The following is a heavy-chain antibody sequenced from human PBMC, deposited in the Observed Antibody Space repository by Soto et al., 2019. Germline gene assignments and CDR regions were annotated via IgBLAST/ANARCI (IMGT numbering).Heavy chain of an antibody. Sequence: ETLSLTCTVSGCSISSYYWSWIRQPPGKGLEWIGYIYYSGSTNYNPSLKSRVTISVDTSKNQFSLKLSSVTAADTAVYYCTRDISGADNGYNQLNGMDVWGQGTTVTVSS. CDR2: IYYSGST. J-gene: IGHJ6*02. CDR1: GCSISSYY. CDR3: TRDISGADNGYNQLNGMDV. V-gene: IGHV4-59*01. D-gene: IGHD5-12*01.